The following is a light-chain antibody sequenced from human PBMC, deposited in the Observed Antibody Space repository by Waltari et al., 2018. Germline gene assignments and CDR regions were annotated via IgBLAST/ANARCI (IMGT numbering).Light chain of an antibody. J-gene: IGKJ2*01. CDR1: QSVRTK. CDR2: GAS. V-gene: IGKV3-15*01. CDR3: QQFNNWPLYT. Sequence: EIVMTQSPATLSVSPGERATLSCRASQSVRTKLAWYQQKPGQAPRLLIYGASNRATGVPARFSGSGSGTEFTLTISSLQSEDFAVYYCQQFNNWPLYTFGQGTKLEIK.